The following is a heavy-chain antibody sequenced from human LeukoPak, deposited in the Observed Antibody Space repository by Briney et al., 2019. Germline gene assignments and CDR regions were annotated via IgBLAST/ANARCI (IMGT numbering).Heavy chain of an antibody. J-gene: IGHJ5*01. CDR1: GGSISSYY. Sequence: PSETLSLTCTVSGGSISSYYWSWIRQPAGEGLEWIGRISNSRSTNYNNSSNNRVTISVATNKKQYSLQLTSVTAADTAVYYCARGTGPSMVGVTTLYRPRWFDPWGQGTLVTVSS. CDR3: ARGTGPSMVGVTTLYRPRWFDP. D-gene: IGHD1-26*01. V-gene: IGHV4-4*07. CDR2: ISNSRST.